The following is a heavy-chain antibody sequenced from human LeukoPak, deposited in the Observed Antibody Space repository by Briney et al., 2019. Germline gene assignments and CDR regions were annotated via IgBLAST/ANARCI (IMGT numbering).Heavy chain of an antibody. Sequence: PGGSLRLSCAASGFTLGSYVMSWVRQAPGKGLEWVSGISGSGGSTFYADSVKRRFTISRDNSKNTVFLQMNSLGAEDTAVYYCAKDLRVAIAVSAPRGTFDSWGQGTLVTVSS. CDR1: GFTLGSYV. CDR3: AKDLRVAIAVSAPRGTFDS. D-gene: IGHD6-19*01. V-gene: IGHV3-23*01. J-gene: IGHJ4*02. CDR2: ISGSGGST.